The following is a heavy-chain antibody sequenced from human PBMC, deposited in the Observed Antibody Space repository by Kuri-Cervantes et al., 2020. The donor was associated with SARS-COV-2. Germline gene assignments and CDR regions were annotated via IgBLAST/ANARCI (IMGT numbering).Heavy chain of an antibody. CDR2: IYHSGSI. Sequence: SETLSLTCAVSDDSISRGYYWGWIRQSPGKGLEWIGSIYHSGSIFYNPSLKSRVTILLDTSKNQFSLKLTSVTAADTAVYYCAGREGGGSYNVAFDIWGQGTLVTVSS. J-gene: IGHJ3*02. CDR3: AGREGGGSYNVAFDI. CDR1: DDSISRGYY. D-gene: IGHD1-26*01. V-gene: IGHV4-38-2*01.